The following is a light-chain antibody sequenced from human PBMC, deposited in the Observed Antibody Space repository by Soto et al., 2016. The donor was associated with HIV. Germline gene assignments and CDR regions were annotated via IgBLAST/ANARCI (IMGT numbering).Light chain of an antibody. CDR1: QGIRSD. CDR3: QQSYSDPTWT. V-gene: IGKV1-39*01. CDR2: AAS. J-gene: IGKJ1*01. Sequence: IRMTQSPSSFSASIGDRVTITCRASQGIRSDLGWYQQKPGKAPKRLIYAASSLESGVPSRFGGSGSGTDLTLTISSLQPEDFATYYCQQSYSDPTWTFGQGTKVEIK.